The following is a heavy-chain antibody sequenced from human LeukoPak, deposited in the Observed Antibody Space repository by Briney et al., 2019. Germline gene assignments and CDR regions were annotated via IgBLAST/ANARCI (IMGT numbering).Heavy chain of an antibody. CDR3: ARLMTTVTIPTLAFDY. Sequence: KASETLSLTCTVSGGSISSYYWSWIRQPPGKGLEWIWYIYYSGSTNYNPSLKSRVTISVDTSKNQFSLKLSSVTAADTAVYYCARLMTTVTIPTLAFDYWGQGTLVTVSS. J-gene: IGHJ4*02. V-gene: IGHV4-59*08. D-gene: IGHD4-17*01. CDR2: IYYSGST. CDR1: GGSISSYY.